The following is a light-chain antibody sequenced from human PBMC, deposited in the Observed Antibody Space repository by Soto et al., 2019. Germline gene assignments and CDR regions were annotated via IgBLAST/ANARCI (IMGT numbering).Light chain of an antibody. Sequence: DIQMTQSPSTXSASVGDRVTITCRASQSISRYLAWYQKKPGEAPKLLIYDASSLQSGVSSRFSASGSGTEFSLSISSLQPDDLATYYCQHYNSLSSFGPGTKADIK. CDR3: QHYNSLSS. CDR1: QSISRY. CDR2: DAS. J-gene: IGKJ3*01. V-gene: IGKV1-5*01.